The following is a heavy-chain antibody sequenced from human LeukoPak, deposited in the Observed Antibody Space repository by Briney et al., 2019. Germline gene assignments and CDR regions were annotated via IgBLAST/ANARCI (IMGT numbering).Heavy chain of an antibody. D-gene: IGHD1-26*01. CDR2: IHHSGNT. V-gene: IGHV4-30-4*08. CDR1: GGSISSDYYY. J-gene: IGHJ4*02. CDR3: VSFPYSAYFDL. Sequence: SQTLSLTCAVSGGSISSDYYYWSSIRQPPGKGLEWIGYIHHSGNTYYNPSLKSRLIISVDTSKNQFSLKLTSVTAADTAEYHCVSFPYSAYFDLWAEAILVIVSS.